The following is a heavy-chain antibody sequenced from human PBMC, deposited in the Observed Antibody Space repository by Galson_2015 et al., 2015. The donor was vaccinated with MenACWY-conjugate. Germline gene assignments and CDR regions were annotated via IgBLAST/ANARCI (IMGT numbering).Heavy chain of an antibody. CDR3: ARDGHSSTWNQYNWFDP. J-gene: IGHJ5*02. V-gene: IGHV1-69*01. D-gene: IGHD6-13*01. CDR1: GGTFSSYG. Sequence: SCKASGGTFSSYGISWVRQAPGQGLEWMGAIIPIFGAANYAQRLQGRVTMTADESTTTAYMELSSLRSEDTAVYYCARDGHSSTWNQYNWFDPWGQGTLVTVSS. CDR2: IIPIFGAA.